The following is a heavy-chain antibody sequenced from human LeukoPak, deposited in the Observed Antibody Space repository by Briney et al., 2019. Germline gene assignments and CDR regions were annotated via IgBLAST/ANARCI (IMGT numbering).Heavy chain of an antibody. J-gene: IGHJ4*02. V-gene: IGHV3-9*01. CDR1: GFTFDDYA. CDR3: AKGSGLVWFGELFDY. Sequence: GGSLRLSCAASGFTFDDYAMHWVRQAPGKGLEWVSGISWNSGSIGYADSVKGRFTISRDNAKNSLYLQMNSLRAEDTALYYCAKGSGLVWFGELFDYWGQGTLVTVSS. CDR2: ISWNSGSI. D-gene: IGHD3-10*01.